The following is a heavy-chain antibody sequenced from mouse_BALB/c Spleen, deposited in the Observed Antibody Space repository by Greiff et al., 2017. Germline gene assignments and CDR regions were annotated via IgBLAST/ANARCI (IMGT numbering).Heavy chain of an antibody. CDR2: ISYDGSN. Sequence: ESGPGLVKPSQSLSLTCSVTGYSITSGYYWNWIRQFPGNKLEWMGYISYDGSNNYNPSLKNRISITRDTSKNQFFLKLNSVTTEDTATYYCARDLGYDWGYAMDYWGQGTSVTVSS. CDR3: ARDLGYDWGYAMDY. V-gene: IGHV3-6*02. CDR1: GYSITSGYY. D-gene: IGHD2-2*01. J-gene: IGHJ4*01.